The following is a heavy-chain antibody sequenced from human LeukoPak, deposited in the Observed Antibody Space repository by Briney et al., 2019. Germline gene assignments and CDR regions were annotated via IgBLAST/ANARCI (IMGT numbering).Heavy chain of an antibody. CDR1: GFTFSSYG. CDR2: IRYDGSNK. D-gene: IGHD6-19*01. Sequence: PGGSLRLSCAASGFTFSSYGMSWVRQAPGKGLEWVAFIRYDGSNKYYADSVKGRFTISRDNSKNTLYLQMNSLRAEDTAVYYCAKDGRSSGWYYFDYWGQGTLVTVSS. V-gene: IGHV3-30*02. J-gene: IGHJ4*02. CDR3: AKDGRSSGWYYFDY.